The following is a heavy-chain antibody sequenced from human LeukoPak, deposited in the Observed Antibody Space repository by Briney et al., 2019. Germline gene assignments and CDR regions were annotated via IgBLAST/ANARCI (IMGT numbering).Heavy chain of an antibody. V-gene: IGHV3-23*01. CDR2: ITTSGGTT. Sequence: GGSLRLSCVASGFTFSSYSMNWVRQAPGKGLEWVSAITTSGGTTYYADSVKGRFTISRDNSKNTLYLQMNSLRAEDTAVYHCARPYDSSGYYYAYWGQGTLVTVSS. J-gene: IGHJ4*02. CDR1: GFTFSSYS. CDR3: ARPYDSSGYYYAY. D-gene: IGHD3-22*01.